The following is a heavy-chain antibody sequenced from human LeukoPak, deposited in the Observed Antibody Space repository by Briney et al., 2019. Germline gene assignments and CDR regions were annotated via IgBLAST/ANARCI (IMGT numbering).Heavy chain of an antibody. CDR3: ASSPNSSEAFDN. J-gene: IGHJ4*02. V-gene: IGHV3-21*01. CDR1: GFTFSTYS. CDR2: ISSRGSYI. D-gene: IGHD2-21*01. Sequence: GGSLRLSCAASGFTFSTYSMNWVRQAPGKGLEWVSSISSRGSYIQYADSVRGRFTLPRDNAKNSLSLQMNSLRAEDTALYYCASSPNSSEAFDNWGRGTLVIVSS.